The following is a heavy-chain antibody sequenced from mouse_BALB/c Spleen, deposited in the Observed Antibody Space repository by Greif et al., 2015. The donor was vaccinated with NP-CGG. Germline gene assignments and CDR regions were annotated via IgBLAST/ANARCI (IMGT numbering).Heavy chain of an antibody. J-gene: IGHJ3*01. Sequence: QVQLQQSGAELMKPGASVKISCKATGYTFSSYWIEWVKQRPGHGLEWIGEILPGSGSTNYNEKFKGKATFTADTSSNTANRQLNSMTSEDAAVYYGARGGDYARYAYWGQGTRATVAA. CDR3: ARGGDYARYAY. V-gene: IGHV1-9*01. CDR1: GYTFSSYW. D-gene: IGHD1-1*01. CDR2: ILPGSGST.